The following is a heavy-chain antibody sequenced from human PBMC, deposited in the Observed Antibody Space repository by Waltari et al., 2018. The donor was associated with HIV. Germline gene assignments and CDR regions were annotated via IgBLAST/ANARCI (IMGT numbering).Heavy chain of an antibody. CDR3: AKEGWELLQFGYYFDY. V-gene: IGHV3-30*18. D-gene: IGHD1-26*01. Sequence: QVQLVASGGGVAQPGKSLRLSCAPSGFTFSNFGIHWVRQAPGKGLDWVAVISFDGRNEYYADSVKGRFTISRDNSKNTVYLQMNSLRADDTAVYYCAKEGWELLQFGYYFDYWGQGTLVTVSS. J-gene: IGHJ4*02. CDR2: ISFDGRNE. CDR1: GFTFSNFG.